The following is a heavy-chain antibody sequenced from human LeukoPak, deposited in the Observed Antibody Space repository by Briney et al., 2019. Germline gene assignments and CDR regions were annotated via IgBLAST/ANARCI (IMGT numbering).Heavy chain of an antibody. CDR2: INTVASYI. D-gene: IGHD3-22*01. CDR1: GFTFSSYS. J-gene: IGHJ4*02. CDR3: ARLRRNSDRSGFYYYYDN. Sequence: GGSLRLSCAASGFTFSSYSFNWVRQAPGTGVEWVSSINTVASYIYYADSVRGRVTLSRDNAENSLWLQMNGLRAEDSAVYYCARLRRNSDRSGFYYYYDNGGQGTLVTVSS. V-gene: IGHV3-21*01.